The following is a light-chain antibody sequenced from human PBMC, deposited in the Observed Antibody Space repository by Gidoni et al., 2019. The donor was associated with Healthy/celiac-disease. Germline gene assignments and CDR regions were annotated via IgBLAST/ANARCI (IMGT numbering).Light chain of an antibody. CDR1: SSDVGSYNL. J-gene: IGLJ3*02. CDR3: CSYAGSSTGV. CDR2: EGS. V-gene: IGLV2-23*01. Sequence: QSALTQPASVSGSPGQSITISGTGTSSDVGSYNLVSWYQQHPGKAPKLMIYEGSHRPSGVSNRFSGSKSGNTASLTNSGLQAEDEADYYCCSYAGSSTGVFGGGTKLTVL.